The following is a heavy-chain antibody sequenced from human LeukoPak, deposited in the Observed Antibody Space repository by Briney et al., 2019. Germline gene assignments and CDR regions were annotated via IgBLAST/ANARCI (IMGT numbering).Heavy chain of an antibody. J-gene: IGHJ4*02. V-gene: IGHV4-34*01. CDR1: GGCFSGDY. Sequence: PSETLSLTCAVYGGCFSGDYWSWLRQPPGKGLEWIGEINHSGSTNYNPSLKSRVTISVDTSKNQFSLKLSSVTAADTAVYYCARVEGCSSTSCYKTSPSPPSLKMYYFDYWGQGTLVTVSS. D-gene: IGHD2-2*02. CDR2: INHSGST. CDR3: ARVEGCSSTSCYKTSPSPPSLKMYYFDY.